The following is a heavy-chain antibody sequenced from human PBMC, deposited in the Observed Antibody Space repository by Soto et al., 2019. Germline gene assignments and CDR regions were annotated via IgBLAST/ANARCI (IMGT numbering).Heavy chain of an antibody. V-gene: IGHV3-73*01. CDR1: GFTFSGSA. J-gene: IGHJ6*03. Sequence: EEQLVESGGGLVQPGGSLKLSCAASGFTFSGSAMHWVRQASGKGLEWVGRIRSKANSYATAYAASVKGRFTISRDDSKNTAYLQMNSLKTEDTAVYYCTRAIAARPYYYMDVWGKGTTVTVSS. CDR2: IRSKANSYAT. CDR3: TRAIAARPYYYMDV. D-gene: IGHD6-6*01.